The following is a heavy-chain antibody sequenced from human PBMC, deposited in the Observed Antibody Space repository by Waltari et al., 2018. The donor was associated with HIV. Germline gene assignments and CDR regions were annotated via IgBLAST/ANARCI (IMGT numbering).Heavy chain of an antibody. Sequence: VRLQQSGPGVMKTSQTMSPNCDGSRDSLSRKTDAWNWVRWSPSRGLEWLGNTFYRSEWRFDYATPLQGRLSISVDIPKNQFSLHLTSLTTEDTATYYCVRDSFGFDIWGQGT. CDR3: VRDSFGFDI. V-gene: IGHV6-1*01. CDR1: RDSLSRKTDA. J-gene: IGHJ4*03. CDR2: TFYRSEWRF. D-gene: IGHD3-10*01.